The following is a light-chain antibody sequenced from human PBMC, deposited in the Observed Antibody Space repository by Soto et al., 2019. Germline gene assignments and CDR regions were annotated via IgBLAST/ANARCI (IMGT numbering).Light chain of an antibody. CDR2: EGS. J-gene: IGLJ2*01. Sequence: QSVLTQPASVSGSPGQSITISCTGTSSDVGSYNLVSWYQQHLGKAPKLMIYEGSERPSGVSNRFSGSKSGNTASLTISGLQAEDEADYYCCSFAGSSTLVFGGGTKVTVL. V-gene: IGLV2-23*01. CDR1: SSDVGSYNL. CDR3: CSFAGSSTLV.